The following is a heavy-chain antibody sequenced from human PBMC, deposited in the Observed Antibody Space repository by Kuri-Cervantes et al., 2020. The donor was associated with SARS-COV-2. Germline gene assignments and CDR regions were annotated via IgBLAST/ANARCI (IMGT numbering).Heavy chain of an antibody. CDR2: MYYNVKT. CDR1: GGYVNRGSYY. CDR3: ARDDFSYGSSHFDI. Sequence: ESLKISCSISGGYVNRGSYYWTWIRQAPGKGLEWIAYMYYNVKTTYNPSLKSRVTISADTSKNQFSLKLTSVTAADTAVYYCARDDFSYGSSHFDIWGQGILVTVSS. D-gene: IGHD6-13*01. V-gene: IGHV4-61*01. J-gene: IGHJ4*02.